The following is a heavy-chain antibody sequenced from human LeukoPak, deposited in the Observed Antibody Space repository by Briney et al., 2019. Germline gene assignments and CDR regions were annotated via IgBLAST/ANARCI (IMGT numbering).Heavy chain of an antibody. D-gene: IGHD3-3*01. V-gene: IGHV3-21*01. CDR3: TTRLDDFWSGYSGWFDP. Sequence: GSLRLSCAASGFTFSSYSMNWVRQAPGKGLEWVSSISSSSSYIYYADSVKGRFTISRDNAKNSLYLQMNSLRAEDTAVYYCTTRLDDFWSGYSGWFDPWGQGTLVTVSS. J-gene: IGHJ5*02. CDR1: GFTFSSYS. CDR2: ISSSSSYI.